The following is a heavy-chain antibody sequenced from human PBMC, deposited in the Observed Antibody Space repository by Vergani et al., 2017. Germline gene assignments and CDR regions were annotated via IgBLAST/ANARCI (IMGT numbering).Heavy chain of an antibody. CDR3: ARSGDCSGGSCYQYYYYYGMDV. CDR1: GYTFTSYA. D-gene: IGHD2-15*01. Sequence: QVQLVQSGAEVKKPGASVKVSCKASGYTFTSYAMHWVRQAPGQRLEWMGWINAGNGNTKYSQKFQGRVTITRDTSASTAYMELSSLRSEDTAVYYCARSGDCSGGSCYQYYYYYGMDVWGQGTTVTVSS. V-gene: IGHV1-3*01. J-gene: IGHJ6*02. CDR2: INAGNGNT.